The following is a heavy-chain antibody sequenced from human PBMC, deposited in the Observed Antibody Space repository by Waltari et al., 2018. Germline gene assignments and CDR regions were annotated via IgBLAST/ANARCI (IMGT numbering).Heavy chain of an antibody. Sequence: QLQLQESGPGLVKPSETLSLTCTVSGGSITSSSFYWGWIRHPPGKGREWIGGISYSGSTYYNPSIKSRVTISVDTSKSQFSLKLSSVTAADTAVYFCARRRGATVVSGVFDYWGREPWSPSPQ. V-gene: IGHV4-39*07. CDR2: ISYSGST. CDR1: GGSITSSSFY. CDR3: ARRRGATVVSGVFDY. D-gene: IGHD4-17*01. J-gene: IGHJ4*02.